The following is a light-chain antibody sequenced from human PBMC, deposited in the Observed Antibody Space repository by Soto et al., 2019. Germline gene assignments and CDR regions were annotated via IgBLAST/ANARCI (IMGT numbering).Light chain of an antibody. CDR3: HQCFSTPLRT. CDR1: QSISTF. Sequence: DMQMTQSPSSLSASVGDRVTITCRASQSISTFLNWYQQKPGKAPKLLIYGASNLESGVPSTFSGSGSGTDFTLTISTLQPEDFATYYCHQCFSTPLRTFGGGTKVEIK. CDR2: GAS. J-gene: IGKJ4*01. V-gene: IGKV1-39*01.